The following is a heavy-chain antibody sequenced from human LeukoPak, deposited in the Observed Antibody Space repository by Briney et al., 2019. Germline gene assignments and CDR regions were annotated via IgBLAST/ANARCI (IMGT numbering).Heavy chain of an antibody. V-gene: IGHV3-30-3*01. J-gene: IGHJ4*02. D-gene: IGHD1-26*01. CDR1: EFTFSNYA. Sequence: PGGSLRLSCAASEFTFSNYAMHWVRQAPGKGLEWVAVISYDGSNRYYADSVKGRFTISRDNSKNTLFLQINSLRAEDTAVYYCARGLVSGSQRGYFDYWGQGTLVTVSS. CDR3: ARGLVSGSQRGYFDY. CDR2: ISYDGSNR.